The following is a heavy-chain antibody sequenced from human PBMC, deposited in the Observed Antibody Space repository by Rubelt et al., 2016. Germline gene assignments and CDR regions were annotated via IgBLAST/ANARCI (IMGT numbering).Heavy chain of an antibody. Sequence: QVQLEQSGAEVKKPGASVKVSCKASGYTFSRHTIHWVRQAPGQRLEWMGWIIPGNGNTLYSQNFQGRVTITRDTSASTADLEMNSLWSEETAGYLCAREGGVPGGGWFDPWGQGTLVTVSS. D-gene: IGHD3-16*01. CDR3: AREGGVPGGGWFDP. J-gene: IGHJ5*02. CDR2: IIPGNGNT. CDR1: GYTFSRHT. V-gene: IGHV1-3*01.